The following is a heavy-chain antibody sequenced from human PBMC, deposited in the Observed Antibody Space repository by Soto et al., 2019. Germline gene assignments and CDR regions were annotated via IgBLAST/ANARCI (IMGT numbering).Heavy chain of an antibody. J-gene: IGHJ4*02. V-gene: IGHV3-11*06. Sequence: QVQLVESGGDLVKPGGSLRLSCAASVFTFRIYYMTWVRQAPGEGLEWISYISSAGDYTDYADSVKGRFTISRDNARNSLFLQMNSLIAEDTAVYYCVRANWNVDYWGRGTLVTVSS. CDR2: ISSAGDYT. CDR1: VFTFRIYY. D-gene: IGHD1-1*01. CDR3: VRANWNVDY.